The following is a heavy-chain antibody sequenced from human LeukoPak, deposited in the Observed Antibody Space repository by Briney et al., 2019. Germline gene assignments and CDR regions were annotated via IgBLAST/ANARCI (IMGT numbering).Heavy chain of an antibody. D-gene: IGHD4-17*01. J-gene: IGHJ4*02. CDR1: GCSIRSGDYY. V-gene: IGHV4-61*02. CDR2: TYSGGRT. Sequence: PSETLSLTCTVSGCSIRSGDYYWRWIRQPAGKGLEWIGRTYSGGRTNYNPSLRSRVTISLDTTKNEFYLKLSSVTAADTAVYYCARDVNRYGDFGFDYWGQGTLVTVSS. CDR3: ARDVNRYGDFGFDY.